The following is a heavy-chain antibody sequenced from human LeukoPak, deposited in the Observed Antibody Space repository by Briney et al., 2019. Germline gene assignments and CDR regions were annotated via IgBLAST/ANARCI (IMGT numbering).Heavy chain of an antibody. Sequence: GGSLRLSCAASGFTFSNYSMNWVRQAPGKGLEWVSSIGTTGSYIFYADSVKGRFTISRDNAKNTLYLQMNSLRAEDTAVYYCAKESQRFLEWLSRNYFDNWGQGTLVTVSS. CDR2: IGTTGSYI. V-gene: IGHV3-21*01. CDR1: GFTFSNYS. D-gene: IGHD3-3*01. CDR3: AKESQRFLEWLSRNYFDN. J-gene: IGHJ4*02.